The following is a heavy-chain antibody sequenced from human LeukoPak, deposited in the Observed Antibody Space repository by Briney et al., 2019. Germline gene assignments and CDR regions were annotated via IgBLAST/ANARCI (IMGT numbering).Heavy chain of an antibody. CDR3: ARQEVSDYYYDSSGYFPFDY. D-gene: IGHD3-22*01. V-gene: IGHV5-51*01. J-gene: IGHJ4*02. Sequence: GESLKISCKGSGYSFTSYWIGWVRQMPGKGLEWMGIIYPGDSDTRYSPSFQGQVTISADKSISTAYLQWSSLKASDTAMYYCARQEVSDYYYDSSGYFPFDYWGQGTLVTVSS. CDR1: GYSFTSYW. CDR2: IYPGDSDT.